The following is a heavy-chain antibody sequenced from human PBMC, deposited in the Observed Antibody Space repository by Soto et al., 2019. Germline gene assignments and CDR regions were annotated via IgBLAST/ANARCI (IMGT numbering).Heavy chain of an antibody. CDR3: AKDSFGDSGYSYYFDY. CDR1: GFTFDDYA. CDR2: ISWNSGSI. J-gene: IGHJ4*02. V-gene: IGHV3-9*01. Sequence: GGSLRLSCAASGFTFDDYAMHWVRQAPGKGLEWVSGISWNSGSIGYADSVKGRFTISRDNAKNSLYLQMNSLRAEDTALYYCAKDSFGDSGYSYYFDYWGQGTLVTVSS. D-gene: IGHD5-12*01.